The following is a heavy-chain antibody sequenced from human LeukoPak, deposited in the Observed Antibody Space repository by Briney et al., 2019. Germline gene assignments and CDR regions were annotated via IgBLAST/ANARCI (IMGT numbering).Heavy chain of an antibody. CDR2: IRYDGNNK. J-gene: IGHJ5*02. CDR1: GFSFSRYG. Sequence: GGSLRLSCAASGFSFSRYGMHWVRQAPGKGLEWVAFIRYDGNNKYYADFGKGRFTISRGNYKNTLYLQMNSLRAEDRAVYYCAKGESSSSGNWFDPWGQGTLVTVPS. V-gene: IGHV3-30*02. CDR3: AKGESSSSGNWFDP. D-gene: IGHD6-6*01.